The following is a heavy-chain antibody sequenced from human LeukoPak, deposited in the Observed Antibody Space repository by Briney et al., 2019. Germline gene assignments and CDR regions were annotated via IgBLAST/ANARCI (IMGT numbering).Heavy chain of an antibody. V-gene: IGHV4-4*07. J-gene: IGHJ4*02. CDR1: GGSISNYY. CDR3: ARGYYDSTGYYYPSFDY. CDR2: MHSSGST. Sequence: SETLSLTCSVSGGSISNYYWNWIRQPAGEGLEWIGRMHSSGSTNYNTSLKSRVTMSVDTSKNQFSLKLRSVTAADTAVYYCARGYYDSTGYYYPSFDYWGQGTLVTVSS. D-gene: IGHD3-22*01.